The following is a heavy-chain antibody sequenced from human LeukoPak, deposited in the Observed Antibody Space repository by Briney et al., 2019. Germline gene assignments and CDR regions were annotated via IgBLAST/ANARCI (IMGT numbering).Heavy chain of an antibody. Sequence: GGSLRLSCAASGFTFSTYNMNWVRQAPGKGLEWVSSITSSSSYIYYADSVKGRFTISRDNAKSSLYLQMNSLRDEDTAVYYCAKEIYGDSTGGRFQHWGQGTLVTVSS. J-gene: IGHJ1*01. CDR2: ITSSSSYI. CDR1: GFTFSTYN. V-gene: IGHV3-21*01. D-gene: IGHD4-17*01. CDR3: AKEIYGDSTGGRFQH.